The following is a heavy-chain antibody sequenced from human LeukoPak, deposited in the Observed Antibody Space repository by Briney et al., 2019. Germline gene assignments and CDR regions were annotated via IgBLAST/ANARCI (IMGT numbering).Heavy chain of an antibody. CDR2: ISGSGDST. V-gene: IGHV3-23*01. J-gene: IGHJ5*02. Sequence: GGSLRLSCAASGFTFSSYAMTWVRQAPGKGLEWVSAISGSGDSTYYTDSVKGLFTISRDNSKNTLYLQMNRLRAEDTAVYYCAKDPYSSGPYNWFDPWGQGTLVTVSS. D-gene: IGHD6-19*01. CDR3: AKDPYSSGPYNWFDP. CDR1: GFTFSSYA.